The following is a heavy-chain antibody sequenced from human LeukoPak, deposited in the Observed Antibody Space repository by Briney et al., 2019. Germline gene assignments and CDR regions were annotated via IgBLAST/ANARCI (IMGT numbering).Heavy chain of an antibody. CDR1: GGTFSRYA. CDR3: ARDRPYTGGWRGFDY. CDR2: IIPMFGIA. V-gene: IGHV1-69*13. Sequence: SVKVSCKASGGTFSRYAISWVRQAPGQGLEWMGGIIPMFGIANYAQKFQGRVTITADESTSTAYMELSSLRSEDTAVYYCARDRPYTGGWRGFDYWGQGALVTVSS. D-gene: IGHD6-19*01. J-gene: IGHJ4*02.